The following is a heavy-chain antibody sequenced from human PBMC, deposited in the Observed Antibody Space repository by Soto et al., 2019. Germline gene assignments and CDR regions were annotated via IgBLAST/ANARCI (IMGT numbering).Heavy chain of an antibody. CDR1: GYTFSNYG. J-gene: IGHJ5*02. V-gene: IGHV1-18*01. CDR3: ARVVPGAEAWFGP. D-gene: IGHD2-2*01. CDR2: ISLYSDGT. Sequence: QVQLVQSGGEVKRPGASVKVSCKTSGYTFSNYGITWVRQAPGQPLEWLGWISLYSDGTNYAQKFQGRVSMTTDTSTLTAYMELRSLRSDDTAVYYCARVVPGAEAWFGPWGQGTLVTVSS.